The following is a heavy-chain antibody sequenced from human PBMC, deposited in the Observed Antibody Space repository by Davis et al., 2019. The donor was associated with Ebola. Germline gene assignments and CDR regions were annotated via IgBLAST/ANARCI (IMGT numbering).Heavy chain of an antibody. D-gene: IGHD4-17*01. CDR1: GFTFSSYA. J-gene: IGHJ4*02. CDR2: ISGSGGST. CDR3: AKDPGVTTLVY. V-gene: IGHV3-23*01. Sequence: GESLKISCAASGFTFSSYAMSWVRQAPGKGLEWVSAISGSGGSTYYADSAKGRFTISRDNSKNTLYLQMNSLRAEDTAVYYYAKDPGVTTLVYWGQGTLVTVSS.